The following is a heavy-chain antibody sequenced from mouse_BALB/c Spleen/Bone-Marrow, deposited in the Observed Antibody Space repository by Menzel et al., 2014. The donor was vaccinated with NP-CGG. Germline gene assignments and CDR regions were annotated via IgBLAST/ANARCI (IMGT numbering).Heavy chain of an antibody. CDR1: GYAFSSFW. CDR3: ARDDFGPDY. CDR2: IYPGDGDT. J-gene: IGHJ2*01. V-gene: IGHV1-80*01. D-gene: IGHD2-4*01. Sequence: QVQLKESGAELVRPGSSVKISCKASGYAFSSFWMNWMKQRPGQGPEWIGQIYPGDGDTNYNGKFKGKATLTADMSSSTAYIQLSSLTSEDSAVYFCARDDFGPDYWGQGTTLTVSS.